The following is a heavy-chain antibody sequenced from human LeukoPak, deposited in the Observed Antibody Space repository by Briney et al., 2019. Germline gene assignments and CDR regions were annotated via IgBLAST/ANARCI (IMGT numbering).Heavy chain of an antibody. J-gene: IGHJ6*03. D-gene: IGHD3-3*01. CDR3: ARDSYYDFWSGYYYYYYMDV. Sequence: ASVKVSCKASGYTFTGYYMHWVRQAPGQGLEWMGWINPNSGGTNYAQKFQGRVTMTRDTSISTAYMELSRLRSDDTAVYYCARDSYYDFWSGYYYYYYMDVWGKGTTVTVSS. V-gene: IGHV1-2*02. CDR1: GYTFTGYY. CDR2: INPNSGGT.